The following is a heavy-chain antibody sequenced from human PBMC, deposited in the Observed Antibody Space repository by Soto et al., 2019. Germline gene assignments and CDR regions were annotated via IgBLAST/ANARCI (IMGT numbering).Heavy chain of an antibody. J-gene: IGHJ4*02. CDR3: ATDEVDY. CDR1: GFTFGDCW. V-gene: IGHV3-74*03. CDR2: MTGDGRTT. Sequence: GGSLRLSCAASGFTFGDCWMHWVRQPPGKGPEWVSRMTGDGRTTQYADSVKGRFTASRDNAKSTLYLQMNSLRAEDTAVYYCATDEVDYWGPGTLVTVYS.